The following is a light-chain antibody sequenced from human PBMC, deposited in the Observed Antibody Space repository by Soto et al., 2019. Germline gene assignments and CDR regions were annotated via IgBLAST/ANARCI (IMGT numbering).Light chain of an antibody. CDR2: EVS. V-gene: IGLV2-8*01. CDR3: TSYAGTYSFFYV. CDR1: SSDVCAYNY. J-gene: IGLJ1*01. Sequence: QSVLAQPPSASGSPGQSVTISCTGTSSDVCAYNYVSWYQQFPGKAPKLIIYEVSKRPSGVPDRFSGSKSGNTASLTVSGLQAEDEADYYCTSYAGTYSFFYVFGTGTKVTVL.